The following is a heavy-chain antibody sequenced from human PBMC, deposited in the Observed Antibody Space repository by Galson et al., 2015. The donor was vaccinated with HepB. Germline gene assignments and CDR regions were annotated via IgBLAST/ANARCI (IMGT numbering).Heavy chain of an antibody. CDR3: AREIYDFWSGYLAQVTYGMDV. D-gene: IGHD3-3*01. V-gene: IGHV3-48*01. CDR2: ISSSSSTI. CDR1: GFTFSSYS. J-gene: IGHJ6*02. Sequence: SLRLSCAASGFTFSSYSMNWVRQAPGKGLEWVSYISSSSSTIYYADSVKGRFTISRDNAKNSLYLQMNSLRAEDTAVYYCAREIYDFWSGYLAQVTYGMDVWGQGTTVTVSS.